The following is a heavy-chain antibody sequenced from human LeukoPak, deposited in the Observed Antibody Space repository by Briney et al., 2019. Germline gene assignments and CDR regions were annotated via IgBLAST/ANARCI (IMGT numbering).Heavy chain of an antibody. Sequence: GESLQISCQGSGYSFTSYWISWVRQMPGKGLEWMGRIDPSDSYTNYSPSFQGHVTISADKSISTAYLQWSSLKASDTAMYYCACYDSSGYYWGGGDDAFDIWGQGTMVTVSS. CDR3: ACYDSSGYYWGGGDDAFDI. D-gene: IGHD3-22*01. J-gene: IGHJ3*02. V-gene: IGHV5-10-1*01. CDR2: IDPSDSYT. CDR1: GYSFTSYW.